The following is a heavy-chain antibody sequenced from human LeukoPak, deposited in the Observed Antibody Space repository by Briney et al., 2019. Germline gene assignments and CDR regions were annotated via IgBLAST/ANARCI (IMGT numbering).Heavy chain of an antibody. CDR3: AKDLDPELYYYGMDV. J-gene: IGHJ6*02. CDR1: GFTFSSYG. CDR2: ISYDGSNK. D-gene: IGHD1-26*01. V-gene: IGHV3-30*18. Sequence: GGSLRLSCAASGFTFSSYGMHWVRQAPGKGLEWVAVISYDGSNKYYADSVKGRFTISRDNSKNTLYLQMNSLRAEDTAVYYCAKDLDPELYYYGMDVWGQGTTVTVSS.